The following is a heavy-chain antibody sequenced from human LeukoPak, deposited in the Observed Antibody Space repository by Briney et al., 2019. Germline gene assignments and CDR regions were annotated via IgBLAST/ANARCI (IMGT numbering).Heavy chain of an antibody. J-gene: IGHJ4*02. D-gene: IGHD2-15*01. Sequence: GGSLRLSCAASGFTFSSYWMHWVRQAPGKGLVWVSSINSDGSRTRYADSVKGRFTISRDNSKNTLYLQMNSLRAEDTAVYYCASCRGSCYSGRYYFHYWGQGTLVTVSS. V-gene: IGHV3-74*01. CDR2: INSDGSRT. CDR1: GFTFSSYW. CDR3: ASCRGSCYSGRYYFHY.